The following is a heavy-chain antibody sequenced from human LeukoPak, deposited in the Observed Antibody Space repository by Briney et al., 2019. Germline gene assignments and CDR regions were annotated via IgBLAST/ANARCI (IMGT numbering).Heavy chain of an antibody. D-gene: IGHD2-21*01. CDR3: ARDQGLMQLWWIPDY. CDR2: IYPSSGRT. V-gene: IGHV1-46*01. J-gene: IGHJ4*02. Sequence: ASVKVSCKASGYTLSTYYIHWVRQAPGQGLEWMGIIYPSSGRTSYAQNFQGRVTMTRDTSTSTVYMELSSLRSEDTAVYFCARDQGLMQLWWIPDYWGQGSLVIVSS. CDR1: GYTLSTYY.